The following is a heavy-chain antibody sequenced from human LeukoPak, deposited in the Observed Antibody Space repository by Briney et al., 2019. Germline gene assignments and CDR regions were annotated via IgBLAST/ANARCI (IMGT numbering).Heavy chain of an antibody. CDR2: IYPGDSDT. V-gene: IGHV5-51*01. CDR3: ARHNKNIVVVPAAISGMDV. CDR1: GYSFTSYW. Sequence: GESLKISCKGSGYSFTSYWIGWVRQMPGKVLEWMGIIYPGDSDTRYSPSFQGQVTISADKSISTAYLQWSSLRAADTAIYYCARHNKNIVVVPAAISGMDVWGQGTTVTVSS. D-gene: IGHD2-2*01. J-gene: IGHJ6*02.